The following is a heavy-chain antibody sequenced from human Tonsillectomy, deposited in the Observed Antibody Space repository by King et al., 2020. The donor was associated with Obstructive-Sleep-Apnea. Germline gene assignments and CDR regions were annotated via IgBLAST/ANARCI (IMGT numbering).Heavy chain of an antibody. J-gene: IGHJ4*02. CDR3: AREGGAYCSSTSCYPDY. D-gene: IGHD2-2*01. CDR2: IRSSTITT. Sequence: QLVQSGGGLVQPGGSLRLSCAASGFTFSSYSMNWVRQAPGKGLEWVSYIRSSTITTYYADSVKGRFTISRDNAKNSLYLQMNSLRAEDTAVYYCAREGGAYCSSTSCYPDYWGQGTLVTVSS. CDR1: GFTFSSYS. V-gene: IGHV3-48*04.